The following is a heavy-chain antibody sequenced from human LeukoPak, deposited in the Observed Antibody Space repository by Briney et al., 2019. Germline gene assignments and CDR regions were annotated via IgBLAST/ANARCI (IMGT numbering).Heavy chain of an antibody. D-gene: IGHD5-12*01. J-gene: IGHJ4*02. CDR2: VDTEGNTI. Sequence: GGSLRLSCAASGFTFSTYWMHWVRQTPGKGLVWVSRVDTEGNTINYADSVKGRFTISRDNAGDTLYLQMNSLRAEDTGVYYCATDLSGRHDYWGQGTLVTVSS. V-gene: IGHV3-74*01. CDR1: GFTFSTYW. CDR3: ATDLSGRHDY.